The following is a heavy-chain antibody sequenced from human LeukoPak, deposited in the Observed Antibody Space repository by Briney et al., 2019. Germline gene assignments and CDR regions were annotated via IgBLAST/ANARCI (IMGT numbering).Heavy chain of an antibody. CDR2: LRISGDST. V-gene: IGHV3-23*01. Sequence: PGGSLRLSCEASGFTFSSSSMEWVSQAPGKGLEWVSGLRISGDSTHYADSVKGRFTISRDNSRNTLYLQMNSLRVDDTAVYYCAKGWNSLSFYITHWGQGILVTVSS. D-gene: IGHD3-10*01. CDR3: AKGWNSLSFYITH. J-gene: IGHJ4*02. CDR1: GFTFSSSS.